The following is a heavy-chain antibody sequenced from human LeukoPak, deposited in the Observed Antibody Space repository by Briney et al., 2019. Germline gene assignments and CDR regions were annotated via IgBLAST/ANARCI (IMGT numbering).Heavy chain of an antibody. D-gene: IGHD3-22*01. Sequence: ASVKVSCKASGYIFTDYYMHWVRQAPGQGLEWMGWINPNSGGTNYTQKFQGRVTMTRDTSISTAYMELSRLRSDDTAVYYCARGGEDYYDSSGYCLDYWGQGTLVTVSS. CDR1: GYIFTDYY. CDR2: INPNSGGT. V-gene: IGHV1-2*02. CDR3: ARGGEDYYDSSGYCLDY. J-gene: IGHJ4*02.